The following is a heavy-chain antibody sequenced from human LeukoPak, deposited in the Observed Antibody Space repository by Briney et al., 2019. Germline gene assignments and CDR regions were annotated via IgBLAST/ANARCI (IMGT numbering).Heavy chain of an antibody. CDR1: GFTFDDYA. V-gene: IGHV3-9*03. Sequence: PGGSLRLSCAASGFTFDDYAMHWVRQAPGKGLEWVSGISWNSLKIGYADSVKGRFTISRDNTKNSLYLQMNSLRPEDMALYYCAKAISGSIEVTAFDPWGQGTLVIVSS. J-gene: IGHJ5*02. D-gene: IGHD6-19*01. CDR2: ISWNSLKI. CDR3: AKAISGSIEVTAFDP.